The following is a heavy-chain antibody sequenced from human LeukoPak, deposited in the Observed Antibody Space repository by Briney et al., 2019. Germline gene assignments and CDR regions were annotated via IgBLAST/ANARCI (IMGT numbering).Heavy chain of an antibody. J-gene: IGHJ4*02. V-gene: IGHV3-30*03. CDR1: GFTFDDYA. D-gene: IGHD2-15*01. CDR2: ISHEGSEK. Sequence: GGSLRLSCAASGFTFDDYAMHWVRQAPGTGLEWVAFISHEGSEKYFADSVKGRFTISRDNSKNTLYLQMNSLRDEDTAVYYCATDRGWFFDNWGQGTLVTVAS. CDR3: ATDRGWFFDN.